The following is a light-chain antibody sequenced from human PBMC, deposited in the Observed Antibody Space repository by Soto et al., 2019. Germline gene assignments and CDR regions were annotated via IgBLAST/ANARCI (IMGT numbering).Light chain of an antibody. CDR2: GAS. CDR1: QSVSSN. Sequence: EIVMTQSPATLSVSPGERATLSCRASQSVSSNLAWYQQKPGQAPRLLIYGASTRATGIPARFSGSGSGTEFTLTISSPQSEDFAVYYCQQYNNWPLLFGGGTKVEIK. V-gene: IGKV3-15*01. CDR3: QQYNNWPLL. J-gene: IGKJ4*01.